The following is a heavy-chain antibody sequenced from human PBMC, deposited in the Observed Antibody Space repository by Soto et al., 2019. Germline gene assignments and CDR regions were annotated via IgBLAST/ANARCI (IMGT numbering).Heavy chain of an antibody. D-gene: IGHD3-10*01. Sequence: GGSLRLSCAASGFTFSSYAMSWVRQAPGKGLEWVSAISGSGGSTYYADSVKGRFTISRDNSKNTLYLQMNSLRAEDTAVYYCAKDVPITMVRELQDPYYYYGMDVWGQGTTVTVSS. CDR2: ISGSGGST. J-gene: IGHJ6*02. V-gene: IGHV3-23*01. CDR1: GFTFSSYA. CDR3: AKDVPITMVRELQDPYYYYGMDV.